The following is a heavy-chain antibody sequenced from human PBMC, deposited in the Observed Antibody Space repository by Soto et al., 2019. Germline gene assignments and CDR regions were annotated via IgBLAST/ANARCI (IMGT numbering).Heavy chain of an antibody. CDR1: GGSLSSSDYY. V-gene: IGHV4-39*07. D-gene: IGHD1-1*01. CDR3: AIEPNWNALSLSGWYYYMDV. Sequence: PSETLSLTCTVSGGSLSSSDYYWGWIRQSPGMGLKWMGVISYTANTYYTPSLKSRVNISVDTSKNQFSLKLSSVTAADTAVYYCAIEPNWNALSLSGWYYYMDVWGKGTTVTVSS. CDR2: ISYTANT. J-gene: IGHJ6*03.